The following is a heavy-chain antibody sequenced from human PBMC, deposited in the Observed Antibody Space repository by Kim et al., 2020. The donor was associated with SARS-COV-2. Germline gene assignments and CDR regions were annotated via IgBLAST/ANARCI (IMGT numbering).Heavy chain of an antibody. CDR3: AKGAGRIQLSPDY. J-gene: IGHJ4*02. CDR1: GFTFSSYA. CDR2: IWYDGSNK. V-gene: IGHV3-33*06. Sequence: GGSLRLSCAASGFTFSSYAMHWVRQAPGKGLEWVAVIWYDGSNKYYADSVKGRFTISRDNSKNTLYLQMNSLRAEDTAVYYCAKGAGRIQLSPDYWGQGT. D-gene: IGHD5-18*01.